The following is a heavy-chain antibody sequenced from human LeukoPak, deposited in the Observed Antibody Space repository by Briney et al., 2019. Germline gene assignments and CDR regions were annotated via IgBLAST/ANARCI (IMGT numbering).Heavy chain of an antibody. Sequence: SVKVSCKASGGTFSSYTISWVRQAPGQGLEWMARIIPILGIANYAQKFQGRVTITADKSTSTAYMELSSLRSEDTAVYYCARGVPSDYDILTGSYYFDYWGQGTLVTVSS. J-gene: IGHJ4*02. CDR2: IIPILGIA. CDR3: ARGVPSDYDILTGSYYFDY. D-gene: IGHD3-9*01. V-gene: IGHV1-69*02. CDR1: GGTFSSYT.